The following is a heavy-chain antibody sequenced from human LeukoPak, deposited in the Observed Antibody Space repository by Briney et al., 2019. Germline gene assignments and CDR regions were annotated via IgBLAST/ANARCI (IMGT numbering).Heavy chain of an antibody. Sequence: SETLSPTCAAYGGSFSGYYWSWIRQPPGXXXEWIGYIYYSGSTNYNPSLKSRVTISVDTSKNQFSLKLSSVTAADTAVYYCAREPYYYDSSGYYRAFDIWGQGTMVTVSS. CDR1: GGSFSGYY. CDR3: AREPYYYDSSGYYRAFDI. V-gene: IGHV4-59*01. CDR2: IYYSGST. D-gene: IGHD3-22*01. J-gene: IGHJ3*02.